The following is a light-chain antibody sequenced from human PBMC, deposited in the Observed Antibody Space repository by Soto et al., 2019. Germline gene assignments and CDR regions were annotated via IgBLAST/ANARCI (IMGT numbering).Light chain of an antibody. CDR3: HQYYSYPLT. CDR2: DAS. J-gene: IGKJ4*01. V-gene: IGKV1-5*01. CDR1: QSISSW. Sequence: DIQMTQSPSTLSASVGDRVTITCRASQSISSWLAWYQQKPGKAPKLLIYDASALPRGVPSRFSGSGSGTDFTLTISCLQSEDFATYYCHQYYSYPLTFGGGTKVDIK.